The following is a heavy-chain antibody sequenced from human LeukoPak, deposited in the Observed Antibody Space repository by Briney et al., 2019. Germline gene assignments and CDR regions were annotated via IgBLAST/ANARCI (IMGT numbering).Heavy chain of an antibody. J-gene: IGHJ4*02. CDR3: AREWNGYDYVGGDY. CDR1: GFSFSIYW. CDR2: IKQDGSEK. D-gene: IGHD3-16*01. V-gene: IGHV3-7*01. Sequence: PGGSLRLSCAVSGFSFSIYWMSWVRQAPGKGLEWVANIKQDGSEKYYMDSVKGRFTISRDNAKNSLYLQMNSLRAEDTAVYYCAREWNGYDYVGGDYWGQGTLVTVSS.